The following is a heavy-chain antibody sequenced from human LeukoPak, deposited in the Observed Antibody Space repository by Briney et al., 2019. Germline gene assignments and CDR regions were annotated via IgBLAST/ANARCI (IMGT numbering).Heavy chain of an antibody. Sequence: SETLSLTCAAYGGSFSGYYWSWIRQPPGKGLEWIGEINHSGSTNYNPYLKSRVTISVDTSNNQFSLKLSSVTAADTAVYYCARHQSSYYDSSGYHAGDYWGQGTLVTVSS. V-gene: IGHV4-34*01. CDR3: ARHQSSYYDSSGYHAGDY. D-gene: IGHD3-22*01. J-gene: IGHJ4*02. CDR2: INHSGST. CDR1: GGSFSGYY.